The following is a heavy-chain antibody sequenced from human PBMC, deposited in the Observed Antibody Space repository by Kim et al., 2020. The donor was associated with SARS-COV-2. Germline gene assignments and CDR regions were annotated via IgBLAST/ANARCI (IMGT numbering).Heavy chain of an antibody. CDR1: GFSYSECG. CDR3: VRVTTHGSGVQDL. CDR2: IRSRRNDYAT. V-gene: IGHV3-73*01. D-gene: IGHD3-10*01. J-gene: IGHJ2*01. Sequence: GGSLRLSCAASGFSYSECGMHWVRQISGKGLEWVGRIRSRRNDYATAYGPSVKGRFTITRDDSTQMAFLHMNRLQVEDAALYYCVRVTTHGSGVQDLWGRGTLVSVSS.